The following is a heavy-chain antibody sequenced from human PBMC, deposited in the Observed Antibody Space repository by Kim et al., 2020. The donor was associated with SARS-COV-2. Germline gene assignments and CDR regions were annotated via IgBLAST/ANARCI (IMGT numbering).Heavy chain of an antibody. D-gene: IGHD5-12*01. J-gene: IGHJ5*02. CDR3: ARERKWIDR. CDR1: GFTFSSWS. CDR2: IWHDGSAE. V-gene: IGHV3-33*01. Sequence: GGSLRLSCEATGFTFSSWSMHWVRQAPGKGLEWVAVIWHDGSAEYYAGSVKGRFTISRDNSNNTLYLQMNSLRAEDAAIYYSARERKWIDRWGQGTMVTVSS.